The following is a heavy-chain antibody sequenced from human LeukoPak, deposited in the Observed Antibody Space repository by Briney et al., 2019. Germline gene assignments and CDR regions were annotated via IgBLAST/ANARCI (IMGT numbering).Heavy chain of an antibody. CDR3: ARLRTDSYGLDY. CDR2: INPNSGGT. D-gene: IGHD5-18*01. V-gene: IGHV1-2*02. Sequence: ASVKVSCKASGYTFTGYYMHWVRQAPGQGLEWMGWINPNSGGTNYAQKFQGRVTMTRDTSISTAYMELSRLRSDDTAVYYCARLRTDSYGLDYWGQGTLVTVSS. CDR1: GYTFTGYY. J-gene: IGHJ4*02.